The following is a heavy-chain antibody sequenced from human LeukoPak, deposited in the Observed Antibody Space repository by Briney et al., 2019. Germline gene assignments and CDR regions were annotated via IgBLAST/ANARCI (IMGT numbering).Heavy chain of an antibody. V-gene: IGHV3-7*01. Sequence: GGSLRLSCAASGFTFSSYWMSWVRQAPGKGLEWVANIKQDGSEKYYVDSVKGRFTNSRDNAKNSLYLQMNSLRAEDTAVYYCARIRGYSYGPWDYWGQGTLVTVSS. J-gene: IGHJ4*02. CDR2: IKQDGSEK. CDR3: ARIRGYSYGPWDY. D-gene: IGHD5-18*01. CDR1: GFTFSSYW.